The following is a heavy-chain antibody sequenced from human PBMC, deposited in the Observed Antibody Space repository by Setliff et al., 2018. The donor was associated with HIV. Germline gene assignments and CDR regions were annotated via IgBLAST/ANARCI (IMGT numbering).Heavy chain of an antibody. D-gene: IGHD3-22*01. CDR3: ARVPGRDYYDTSGDFDY. CDR2: IYYSGST. J-gene: IGHJ4*02. V-gene: IGHV4-31*03. Sequence: SETLSLTCTVSGGSISSGGYYWSWIRQHPGKGLEWIGYIYYSGSTYYNPSLTSRVTISVDTSKNQFSLKVTSVTAADTAVYYCARVPGRDYYDTSGDFDYWGLGTLVTVSS. CDR1: GGSISSGGYY.